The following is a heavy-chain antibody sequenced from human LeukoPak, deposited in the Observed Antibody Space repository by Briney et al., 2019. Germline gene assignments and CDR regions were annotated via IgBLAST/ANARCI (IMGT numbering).Heavy chain of an antibody. CDR1: GGSISSSSYY. CDR2: IYYSGST. D-gene: IGHD3-9*01. J-gene: IGHJ4*02. V-gene: IGHV4-39*01. CDR3: ARVSDILTGYYFYFDY. Sequence: SETLSLTCTVSGGSISSSSYYWGWIRQPPGKGLEWIGSIYYSGSTYYNPSLKSRVTISVDTSKNQFSLKLSSVTAADTAVYYCARVSDILTGYYFYFDYWGQGTLVTVSS.